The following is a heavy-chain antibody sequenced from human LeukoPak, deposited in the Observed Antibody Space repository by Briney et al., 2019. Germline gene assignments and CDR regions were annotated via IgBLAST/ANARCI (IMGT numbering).Heavy chain of an antibody. D-gene: IGHD3-22*01. CDR3: ARGGYYDSSGYLRPYYFDY. CDR2: INPNSGGT. V-gene: IGHV1-2*04. CDR1: GYTFTGYY. Sequence: GASVKVSCKASGYTFTGYYMHWARQAPGQGLEWMGWINPNSGGTNYAQKFQGWVTMTRDTSISTAYMELSRLRSDDTAVYYCARGGYYDSSGYLRPYYFDYWGQGTLVTVSS. J-gene: IGHJ4*02.